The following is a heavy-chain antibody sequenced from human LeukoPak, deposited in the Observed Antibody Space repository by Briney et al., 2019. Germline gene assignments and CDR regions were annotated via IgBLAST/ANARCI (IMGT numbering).Heavy chain of an antibody. CDR2: ISYDGKNK. CDR1: GFTFSRYG. J-gene: IGHJ4*02. V-gene: IGHV3-30*18. Sequence: GRSLRLSCAASGFTFSRYGMHWVRQAPGKGLEWVAVISYDGKNKYYADSVKGRFTISRDNSKNTLYLQMNSLRADDTAVYYCAKGPRTYSDYLDYWGQGTLVTVSS. CDR3: AKGPRTYSDYLDY. D-gene: IGHD4-11*01.